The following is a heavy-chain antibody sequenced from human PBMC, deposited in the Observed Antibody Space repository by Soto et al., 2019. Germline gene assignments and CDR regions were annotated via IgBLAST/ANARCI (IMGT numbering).Heavy chain of an antibody. CDR3: ARDMSGGTYNYYYGMDV. J-gene: IGHJ6*02. CDR2: ISGSGSPT. CDR1: GFTFSSYA. Sequence: PGGSLRLSCAASGFTFSSYAMTWVRQAPGRGLEWVSAISGSGSPTYYADSVKGRFTISRDNSKNTPYLQMNSLRADDTAVYYCARDMSGGTYNYYYGMDVWGQGTTVTVSS. V-gene: IGHV3-23*01. D-gene: IGHD1-26*01.